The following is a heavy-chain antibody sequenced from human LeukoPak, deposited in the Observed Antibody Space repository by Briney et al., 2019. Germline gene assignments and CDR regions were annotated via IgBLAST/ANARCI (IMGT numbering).Heavy chain of an antibody. V-gene: IGHV4-61*02. D-gene: IGHD6-19*01. CDR1: GGSISSGSYY. Sequence: PSETLSLTCTVSGGSISSGSYYWSWIRQPAVKGLEWIGRIYTSGSTNYNPSLKSRVTISVDTSKNQFSLKLSSVTAADTAVYYCARVRLAVAGTAYYYYMDVWGKGTTVTISS. CDR2: IYTSGST. CDR3: ARVRLAVAGTAYYYYMDV. J-gene: IGHJ6*03.